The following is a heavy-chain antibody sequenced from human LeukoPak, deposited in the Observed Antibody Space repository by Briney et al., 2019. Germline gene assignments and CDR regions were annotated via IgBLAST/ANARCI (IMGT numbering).Heavy chain of an antibody. CDR1: GYTFTGYY. D-gene: IGHD3-10*01. CDR3: ARMYGSATLGETQYYFDY. J-gene: IGHJ4*02. Sequence: GASVKVSCKASGYTFTGYYMHWVRQAPGQGLEWMGWINPNSGGTNYAQKFQGRVTMATDTSTSTAYMELRSLRSDDTAVYYCARMYGSATLGETQYYFDYWGQGTLVTVSS. CDR2: INPNSGGT. V-gene: IGHV1-2*02.